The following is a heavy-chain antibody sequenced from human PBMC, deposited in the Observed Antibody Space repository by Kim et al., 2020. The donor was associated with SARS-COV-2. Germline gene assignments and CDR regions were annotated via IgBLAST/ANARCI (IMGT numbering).Heavy chain of an antibody. D-gene: IGHD3-9*01. Sequence: SETLSLTCSVSCASISSHYWTWIRQPPGKGLEWIGLLSNTGNTNYNPSLKSRVTISIDTSKKEVSLKLSSVTAADTAVYFCARIFRAWYAVDVWGQGTTVTVSS. J-gene: IGHJ6*02. CDR3: ARIFRAWYAVDV. CDR2: LSNTGNT. CDR1: CASISSHY. V-gene: IGHV4-59*11.